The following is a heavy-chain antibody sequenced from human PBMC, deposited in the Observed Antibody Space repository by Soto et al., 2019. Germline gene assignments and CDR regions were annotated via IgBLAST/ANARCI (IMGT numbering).Heavy chain of an antibody. CDR2: IYWDDDK. Sequence: QITLKESGPPLVRPPQTLTLTCTFSGFSLTSGVGVGWIRQPPGKALEWLALIYWDDDKRYSPSLKNRLTITKDTSKNQVVLTMTNAGPVDTATYFCAHIDPEIVTVGGHGGFDYWGQGTLVTVSS. CDR3: AHIDPEIVTVGGHGGFDY. D-gene: IGHD5-12*01. V-gene: IGHV2-5*02. CDR1: GFSLTSGVG. J-gene: IGHJ4*02.